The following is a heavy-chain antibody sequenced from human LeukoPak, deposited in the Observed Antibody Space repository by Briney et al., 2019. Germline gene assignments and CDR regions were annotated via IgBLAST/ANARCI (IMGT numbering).Heavy chain of an antibody. CDR2: INPSGGST. CDR1: GYTFTSYY. Sequence: ASVKVSCKVSGYTFTSYYMHWVRQAPGQGLEWMGIINPSGGSTSYAQKFQGRVTITRNTSISTAYMELSSLRSEDTAVYYCAKKGSRLVESNFDYWGQGILVTVSS. D-gene: IGHD2-2*01. J-gene: IGHJ4*02. V-gene: IGHV1-46*01. CDR3: AKKGSRLVESNFDY.